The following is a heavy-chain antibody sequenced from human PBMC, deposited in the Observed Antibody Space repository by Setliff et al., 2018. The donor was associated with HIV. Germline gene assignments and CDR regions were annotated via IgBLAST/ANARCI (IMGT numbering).Heavy chain of an antibody. CDR2: IYYSGST. D-gene: IGHD2-15*01. V-gene: IGHV4-39*01. CDR3: AGLRPVVVY. J-gene: IGHJ4*02. CDR1: GESISGSSYS. Sequence: TSETLSLTCTVSGESISGSSYSWGWIRQPPGKGPEWIGSIYYSGSTYYNPSLKSRVTISVDTSKNQFSLKLSSVTAADTAVYYCAGLRPVVVYWGQGTLVTVSS.